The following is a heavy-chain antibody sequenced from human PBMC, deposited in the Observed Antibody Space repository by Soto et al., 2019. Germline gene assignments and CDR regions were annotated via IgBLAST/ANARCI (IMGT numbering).Heavy chain of an antibody. V-gene: IGHV4-34*01. J-gene: IGHJ6*03. CDR3: ARGRRGYCSGGSCYRYYMDV. CDR1: GGSFSDYY. Sequence: QVQLQQWGAGLLKPSETLSLTCAVYGGSFSDYYWSWIRQPPGKGLEWIGEINQSGSTNDNPSLKSRVTTSVDTSKNQFSLKLSSVTAADTAVYYCARGRRGYCSGGSCYRYYMDVWGKGTTVTVSS. D-gene: IGHD2-15*01. CDR2: INQSGST.